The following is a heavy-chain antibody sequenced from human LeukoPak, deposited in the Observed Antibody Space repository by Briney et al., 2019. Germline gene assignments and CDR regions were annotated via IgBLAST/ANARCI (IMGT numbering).Heavy chain of an antibody. CDR2: IYPGDSDT. V-gene: IGHV5-51*01. D-gene: IGHD2-2*01. CDR1: GYSFTSYW. J-gene: IGHJ5*02. CDR3: ARTWSSTSQQFDP. Sequence: GESLKISCKGSGYSFTSYWIGWVRQMPEKGLEWIGIIYPGDSDTRYSPSFQGQVTISADKSISTAYLQWSSLKASDTAMYYCARTWSSTSQQFDPWGQGTLVTVSS.